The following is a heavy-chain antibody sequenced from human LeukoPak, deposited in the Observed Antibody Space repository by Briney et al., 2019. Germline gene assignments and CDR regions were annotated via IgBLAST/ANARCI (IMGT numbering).Heavy chain of an antibody. V-gene: IGHV4-59*01. CDR3: ARDLETGDGYNSGVGAFDI. D-gene: IGHD5-24*01. CDR1: GGSISSYY. Sequence: PSETLSLTCTVSGGSISSYYWSWIRQPPGKGLEWIGYIYYSGSTNYNPSLKSRVTISVDTSKNQFSLKPSSVTAADTAVYYCARDLETGDGYNSGVGAFDIWGQGTMVTVSS. CDR2: IYYSGST. J-gene: IGHJ3*02.